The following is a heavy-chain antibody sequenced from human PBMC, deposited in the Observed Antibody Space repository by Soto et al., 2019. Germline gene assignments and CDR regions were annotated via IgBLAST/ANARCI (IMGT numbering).Heavy chain of an antibody. CDR2: MNPDNGNT. CDR1: GYTFTNYD. Sequence: QVQLVQSGAEVKKPGASVKVSCKASGYTFTNYDINWVRQATGQGLEWMGWMNPDNGNTGYAQEFQGRVTMTRDTSIRTAYMDLSSLRPEDPAVYYCAGGPAEGEGATYYWGQGTLVTVSS. D-gene: IGHD1-26*01. CDR3: AGGPAEGEGATYY. V-gene: IGHV1-8*01. J-gene: IGHJ4*02.